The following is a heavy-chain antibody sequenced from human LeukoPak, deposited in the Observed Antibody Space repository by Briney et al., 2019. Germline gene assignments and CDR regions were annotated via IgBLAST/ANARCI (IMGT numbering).Heavy chain of an antibody. CDR3: ARYAKVAGKWVGLDY. CDR1: GDSVSSNSAA. Sequence: SQTLSLTCAISGDSVSSNSAAWNWIRQSPSRGLECLGRTYYRSKWYNDYAVSVKSRITINPDTSKNQFSLQLNSVTPEDTAVYYCARYAKVAGKWVGLDYWGQGTLVTVSS. V-gene: IGHV6-1*01. D-gene: IGHD6-19*01. CDR2: TYYRSKWYN. J-gene: IGHJ4*02.